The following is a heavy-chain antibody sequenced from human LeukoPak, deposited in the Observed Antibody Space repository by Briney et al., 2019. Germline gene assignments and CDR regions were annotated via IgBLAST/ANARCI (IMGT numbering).Heavy chain of an antibody. J-gene: IGHJ4*02. D-gene: IGHD3-10*01. CDR1: GGSISSGGYS. CDR3: ARDRAYGSGSTIDY. Sequence: SETLSLTCAVSGGSISSGGYSWSWIRQPPGKGLEWIGYIYHSGSTYYNPSLKSRVTISVDRSKNQFSLKLSSVTAADTAVYYCARDRAYGSGSTIDYWGQGTLVTVSS. CDR2: IYHSGST. V-gene: IGHV4-30-2*01.